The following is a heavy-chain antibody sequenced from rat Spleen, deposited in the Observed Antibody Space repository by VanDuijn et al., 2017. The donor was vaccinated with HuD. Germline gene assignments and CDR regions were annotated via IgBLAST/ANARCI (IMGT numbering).Heavy chain of an antibody. J-gene: IGHJ3*01. CDR2: ISYDGSST. CDR3: ARHPFAY. V-gene: IGHV5-17*01. Sequence: EVQLVESGGGLVQPGGSLTFSCATSGFTFSDYAMAWVRQAPREGLEWVATISYDGSSTYYRDSVKGRFTISRDNAKSTLYLQMDSLRSEDTATYYCARHPFAYWGQGTLVTVSS. CDR1: GFTFSDYA.